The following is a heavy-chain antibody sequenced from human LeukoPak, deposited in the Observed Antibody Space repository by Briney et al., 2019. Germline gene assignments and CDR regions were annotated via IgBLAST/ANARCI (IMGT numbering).Heavy chain of an antibody. Sequence: ASVKLSCKASGYTFTTYYMHWVRQAPGQGLEWMGIINPSSGSSSYGHKFQGRVTLTRDTSTSTVYMELSSLRSEDTAVYYCAIEVEISTITPLNWGQGTLVTVPS. V-gene: IGHV1-46*01. CDR3: AIEVEISTITPLN. D-gene: IGHD5-24*01. CDR1: GYTFTTYY. CDR2: INPSSGSS. J-gene: IGHJ4*02.